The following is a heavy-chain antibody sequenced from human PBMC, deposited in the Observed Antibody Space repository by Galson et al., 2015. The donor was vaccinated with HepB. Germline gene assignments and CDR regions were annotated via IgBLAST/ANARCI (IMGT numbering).Heavy chain of an antibody. V-gene: IGHV3-21*01. Sequence: SLRLSCAASGFTFSTYSLNWVRQAPGKGLEWVSSISSRSAYIYYTDSVKGRFTISRDNAKNSLYLQMNSLGAEDTAVYYCARDRLDQIPTAGMTNWYYYGMDVWGQGTTVTVSS. CDR3: ARDRLDQIPTAGMTNWYYYGMDV. D-gene: IGHD1/OR15-1a*01. CDR2: ISSRSAYI. J-gene: IGHJ6*02. CDR1: GFTFSTYS.